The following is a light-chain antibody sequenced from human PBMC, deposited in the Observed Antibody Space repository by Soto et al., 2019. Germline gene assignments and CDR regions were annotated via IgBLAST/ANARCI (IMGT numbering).Light chain of an antibody. CDR2: EVT. CDR1: RSDVGAYNY. J-gene: IGLJ1*01. CDR3: VSFAGGTYV. Sequence: QSVLTQPASVSGSPGQSIAISCTGTRSDVGAYNYVSWYQQHPGKAPKLMISEVTNRPSGVSDRFFGSKSGNTASLTVSGLQAEDEADYYCVSFAGGTYVFGTGTKVTVL. V-gene: IGLV2-14*01.